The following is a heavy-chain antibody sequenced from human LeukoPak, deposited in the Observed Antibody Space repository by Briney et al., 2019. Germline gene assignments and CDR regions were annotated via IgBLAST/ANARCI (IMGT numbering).Heavy chain of an antibody. CDR3: AREREGPYGYLDY. Sequence: TSETLSLTCTVSGGSISSASYYWSWIRQPAGKGLEWIGRIYISGSTNYESSLKSRVTISVDTSKNQFSLKLSSVTAADTAVYYCAREREGPYGYLDYWGQGTLVTVSS. V-gene: IGHV4-61*02. CDR2: IYISGST. D-gene: IGHD4-17*01. J-gene: IGHJ4*02. CDR1: GGSISSASYY.